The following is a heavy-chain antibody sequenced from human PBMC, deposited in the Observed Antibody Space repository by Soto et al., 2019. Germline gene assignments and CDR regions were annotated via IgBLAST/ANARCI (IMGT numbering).Heavy chain of an antibody. D-gene: IGHD3-3*01. CDR2: ISSSSSTI. J-gene: IGHJ6*02. CDR1: GFTFSSYS. V-gene: IGHV3-48*02. CDR3: ARDLYDFWSDYYGRPGMDV. Sequence: EVQLVESGGGLVQPGGSLRLSCAASGFTFSSYSMNWVRQAPGKGLEWVSYISSSSSTIYYADSVKGRFTISRDNAKNSLYLQMNSLRDEDTAVYYCARDLYDFWSDYYGRPGMDVWGQGTTVTVSS.